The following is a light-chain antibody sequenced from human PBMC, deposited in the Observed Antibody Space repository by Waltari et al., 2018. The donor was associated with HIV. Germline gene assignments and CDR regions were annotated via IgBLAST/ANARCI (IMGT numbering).Light chain of an antibody. V-gene: IGLV2-14*01. J-gene: IGLJ2*01. Sequence: QSALTLSASVSGSPGQSITIPCTGTSSDVGGYNYVPWYQQHPGKAPKLVIYNVSNRPSGVSNRFSGSKSGNTASLTISGIQAEDEAEYYCSSYTSSNTVIFGGGTRVTVL. CDR2: NVS. CDR1: SSDVGGYNY. CDR3: SSYTSSNTVI.